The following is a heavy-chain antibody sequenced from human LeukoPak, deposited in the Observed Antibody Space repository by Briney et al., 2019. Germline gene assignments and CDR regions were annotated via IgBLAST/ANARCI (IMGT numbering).Heavy chain of an antibody. CDR1: GYTFTGYY. V-gene: IGHV1-2*04. CDR2: INPNSGGT. J-gene: IGHJ4*02. Sequence: ASVKVSCKASGYTFTGYYMHWVRQAPGQGLEWMGWINPNSGGTNYAQKFQGWVTMTRNTSISTAYMELSRLRSDDTAVYYCARDYSYGFSFDYWGQGTLVTVSS. CDR3: ARDYSYGFSFDY. D-gene: IGHD5-18*01.